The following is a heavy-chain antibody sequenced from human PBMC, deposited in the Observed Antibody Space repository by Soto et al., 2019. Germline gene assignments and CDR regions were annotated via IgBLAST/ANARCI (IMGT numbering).Heavy chain of an antibody. CDR2: IYYSGST. Sequence: QVQLQESGPGLVKPSQTLSLTCTVSGGSISSGGYYWSWIRQHPGKGLEWIGYIYYSGSTYYNPSLMNRVTLPLDTSKNQFSLKLSSVTAADTAVYYCARGVLRYYDILTGGYLGGGMDVWGQGTTVTVSS. D-gene: IGHD3-9*01. CDR1: GGSISSGGYY. J-gene: IGHJ6*02. CDR3: ARGVLRYYDILTGGYLGGGMDV. V-gene: IGHV4-31*03.